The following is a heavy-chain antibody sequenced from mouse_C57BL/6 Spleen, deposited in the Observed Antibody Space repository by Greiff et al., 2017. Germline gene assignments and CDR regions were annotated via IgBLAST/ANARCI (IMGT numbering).Heavy chain of an antibody. CDR1: GFTFSSYA. CDR3: ASFTTVNY. J-gene: IGHJ2*01. CDR2: ISDGGSYT. D-gene: IGHD1-1*01. Sequence: EVMLVESGGGLVKPGGSLKLSCAASGFTFSSYAMSWVRQTPEKRLEWVATISDGGSYTYYPDNVKGRFTISRDNAKNNLYLQMSHLKSEDTAMYYCASFTTVNYWGQGTTLTVSS. V-gene: IGHV5-4*03.